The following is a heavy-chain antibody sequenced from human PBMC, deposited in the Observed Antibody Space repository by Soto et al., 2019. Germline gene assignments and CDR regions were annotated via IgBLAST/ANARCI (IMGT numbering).Heavy chain of an antibody. CDR1: GFTFSGFW. D-gene: IGHD4-4*01. Sequence: GGSLRLSCAASGFTFSGFWMHWVRQVPGKGLVWVSRISGDGSITTYADSVKGRFTISRDNAKNTLYLQMNSLRAEDTAVYYCANDYSNLGYLDWGQGTLVTVSS. CDR2: ISGDGSIT. J-gene: IGHJ4*02. CDR3: ANDYSNLGYLD. V-gene: IGHV3-74*01.